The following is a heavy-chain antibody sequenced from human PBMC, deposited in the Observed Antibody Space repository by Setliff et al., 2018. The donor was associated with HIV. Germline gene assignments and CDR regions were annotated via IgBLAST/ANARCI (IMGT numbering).Heavy chain of an antibody. V-gene: IGHV1-24*01. CDR3: ATRPRDDFWSGFDY. CDR2: FDPEDGET. Sequence: ASVKVSCKVSGYTLTKLSIHWVRQGPGKGLEWMGGFDPEDGETIYAQKFQGRVTMTEDTSIDTAYMRMSSLRSEDTAVYYCATRPRDDFWSGFDYWGRGTLVIVSS. CDR1: GYTLTKLS. D-gene: IGHD3-3*01. J-gene: IGHJ4*02.